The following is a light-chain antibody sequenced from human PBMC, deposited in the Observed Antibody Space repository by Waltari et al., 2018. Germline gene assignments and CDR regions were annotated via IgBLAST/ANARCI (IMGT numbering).Light chain of an antibody. V-gene: IGLV2-14*03. Sequence: QSALTQPASVSGSPGQSITISCTGTRSDVGFYNYVSWYQQHPGKAPQLMIYDVYARPSGVSNRFSGSKSGNTASLTISGLQAEDEADYYCNSYTGSSSWVFGGGTKLTVL. CDR2: DVY. J-gene: IGLJ3*02. CDR1: RSDVGFYNY. CDR3: NSYTGSSSWV.